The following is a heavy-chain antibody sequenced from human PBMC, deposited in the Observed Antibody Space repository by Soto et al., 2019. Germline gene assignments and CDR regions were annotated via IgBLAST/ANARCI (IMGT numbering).Heavy chain of an antibody. CDR3: AREKGGYSYGLDY. V-gene: IGHV1-69*13. D-gene: IGHD5-18*01. CDR1: GGTFISYA. Sequence: SVEVSFNASGGTFISYASVWVRQAPGQGLEWMGGIIPTFGTANYAQKFQGRVTITADESTSTAYMELSSLRSEDTAVDYCAREKGGYSYGLDYWGQGTLVTVSS. J-gene: IGHJ4*02. CDR2: IIPTFGTA.